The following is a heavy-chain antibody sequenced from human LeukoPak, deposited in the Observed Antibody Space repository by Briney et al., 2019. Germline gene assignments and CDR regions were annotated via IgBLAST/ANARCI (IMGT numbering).Heavy chain of an antibody. Sequence: SETLSLTCTVSDGSISSYYWSWIRQPPGKGLEWIGYTYYSGSTNYNPSLKSRVTISVDTSKNQLSLKVSSVIAADTAVYYCARGARYFDYWGQGTLVTVSS. V-gene: IGHV4-59*01. CDR3: ARGARYFDY. CDR1: DGSISSYY. CDR2: TYYSGST. J-gene: IGHJ4*02.